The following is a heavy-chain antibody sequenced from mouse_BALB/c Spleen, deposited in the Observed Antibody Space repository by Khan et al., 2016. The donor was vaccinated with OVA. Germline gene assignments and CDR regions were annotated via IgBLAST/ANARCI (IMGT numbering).Heavy chain of an antibody. V-gene: IGHV5-9-1*01. CDR2: ISSAGTYT. CDR3: ADGNGGRYDY. CDR1: GFTFSSFV. Sequence: EVELVESGGGLVKPGGSLKLSCAASGFTFSSFVMSWVRQTPEKRLEWVATISSAGTYTYYPDSVKGRFIISRDNAKNTLYLQLNRLRSEDTAMYDCADGNGGRYDYWRRATLVTVSA. D-gene: IGHD1-1*01. J-gene: IGHJ3*01.